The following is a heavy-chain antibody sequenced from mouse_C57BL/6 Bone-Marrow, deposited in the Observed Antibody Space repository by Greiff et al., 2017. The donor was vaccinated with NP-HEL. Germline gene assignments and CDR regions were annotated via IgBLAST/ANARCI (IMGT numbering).Heavy chain of an antibody. CDR3: ARDGKAY. CDR1: GYTFTDYA. J-gene: IGHJ2*01. V-gene: IGHV1S137*01. CDR2: ISTYYGDA. Sequence: VMLVESGAELVRPGVSVKISCKGSGYTFTDYAMHWVKQSHAKSLEWIGVISTYYGDASYNQKFKGKATMTVDKSSSTAYMELARLTSEDSAIYYCARDGKAYWGQGTTLTVSS.